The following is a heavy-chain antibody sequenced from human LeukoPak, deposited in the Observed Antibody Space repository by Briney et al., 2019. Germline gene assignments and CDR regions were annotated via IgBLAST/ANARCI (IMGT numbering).Heavy chain of an antibody. CDR1: GGPFSGYY. J-gene: IGHJ4*02. Sequence: SETLSLTCAVYGGPFSGYYWSWIRQPPGKGLEWIGEINHSGSTNYNPSLKSRVTISVDTSKNQFSLKLSSVTAADTAVYYCARGWGSSELWGQGTLVTVSS. CDR2: INHSGST. D-gene: IGHD6-13*01. V-gene: IGHV4-34*01. CDR3: ARGWGSSEL.